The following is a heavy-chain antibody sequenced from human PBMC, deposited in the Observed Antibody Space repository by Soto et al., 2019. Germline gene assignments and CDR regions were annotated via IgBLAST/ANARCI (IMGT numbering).Heavy chain of an antibody. CDR3: ECDEVYCCGGSCHPFDY. Sequence: QVQLVQSGAAVKKPGASVKVSCKASGYTFTSYDINWVRQATGQGLGWMGWMNPNSGKTSYAQKFQGRVTMTRNTAISTAYMELRSMRVEATAMYFCECDEVYCCGGSCHPFDYWGQGTLVTVSS. V-gene: IGHV1-8*01. CDR1: GYTFTSYD. D-gene: IGHD2-15*01. J-gene: IGHJ4*02. CDR2: MNPNSGKT.